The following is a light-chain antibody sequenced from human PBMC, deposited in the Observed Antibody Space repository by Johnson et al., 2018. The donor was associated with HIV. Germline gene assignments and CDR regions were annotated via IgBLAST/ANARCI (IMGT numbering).Light chain of an antibody. CDR2: ENN. CDR3: GTWDNSLSTGGV. Sequence: QSVLTQPPSVSAAPGQKVAISCSGSSSNIGNNYVSWYQQLPGTAPKLLIYENNKRPSGIPDRFSGSKSGPSATLGITGLQTGDEADYYCGTWDNSLSTGGVFGTGTKVTVL. CDR1: SSNIGNNY. V-gene: IGLV1-51*02. J-gene: IGLJ1*01.